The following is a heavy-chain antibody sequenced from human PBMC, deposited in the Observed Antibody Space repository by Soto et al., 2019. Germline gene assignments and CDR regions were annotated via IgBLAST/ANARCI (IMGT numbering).Heavy chain of an antibody. V-gene: IGHV4-34*01. CDR1: RGSFNAYS. CDR3: ARGLRYSGMDV. CDR2: IDHSGSA. J-gene: IGHJ6*02. Sequence: PSETLSLTCAVHRGSFNAYSWTWIRQPPGKGLEWIGEIDHSGSATYNPSLKSRIIMSVDTSKNQFSLNVSSMTAADTAVYYCARGLRYSGMDVWGHGTPVTVSS.